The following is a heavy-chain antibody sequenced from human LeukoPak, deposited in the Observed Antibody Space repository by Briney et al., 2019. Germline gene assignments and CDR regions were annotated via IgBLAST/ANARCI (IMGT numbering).Heavy chain of an antibody. Sequence: SETLSLTCTVSGGSISSGGYFWSWIRQPPGKGLEWIGYIYLSGNTYYNPSLKSRVTISVDRSKNQFSLKLSSVAAADTAVYYCARGNYDFWSGYRYYYYYYMDVWGKGTTVTVSS. V-gene: IGHV4-30-2*01. CDR3: ARGNYDFWSGYRYYYYYYMDV. D-gene: IGHD3-3*01. CDR1: GGSISSGGYF. CDR2: IYLSGNT. J-gene: IGHJ6*03.